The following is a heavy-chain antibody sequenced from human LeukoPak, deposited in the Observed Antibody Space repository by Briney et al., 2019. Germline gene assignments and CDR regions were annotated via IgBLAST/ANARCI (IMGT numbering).Heavy chain of an antibody. D-gene: IGHD6-25*01. CDR2: SSSSSSDI. CDR3: ARDLAAYYYYYGMDV. CDR1: GFTFSSYS. J-gene: IGHJ6*02. V-gene: IGHV3-21*01. Sequence: GVSLRLSCAASGFTFSSYSMNWVRQAPGKGLEWVSSSSSSSSDIYYVDSVKGRFTISRDNAKNSLYLQMNSLRAEDTAVYYCARDLAAYYYYYGMDVWGQGTTVTVSS.